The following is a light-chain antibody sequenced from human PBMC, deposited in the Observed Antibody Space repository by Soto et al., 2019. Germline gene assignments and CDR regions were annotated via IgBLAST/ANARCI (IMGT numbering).Light chain of an antibody. Sequence: DIQMTQSASTLSASVGDRFTITFRASQSISSWLAWYQQKPGKAPKLLIYKASSLESGVPSRFSGSGSGTEFTLTISSLQPDDFATYYCQQYNSYWTFGQGTKVDIK. J-gene: IGKJ1*01. V-gene: IGKV1-5*03. CDR2: KAS. CDR3: QQYNSYWT. CDR1: QSISSW.